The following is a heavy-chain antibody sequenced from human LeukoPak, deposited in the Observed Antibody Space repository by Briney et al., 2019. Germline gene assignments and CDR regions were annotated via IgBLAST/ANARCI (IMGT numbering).Heavy chain of an antibody. CDR2: INHSGST. Sequence: SETLSLTCAVYGGSFSGYYWSWIRQPPGKGLEWIGEINHSGSTNYNPSLKSRVTISVDTSKNQFSLKLSSLTAADTAVYYCARGERSGYVQKMRYFDYWGQGTLVTVSS. D-gene: IGHD5-12*01. J-gene: IGHJ4*02. CDR1: GGSFSGYY. CDR3: ARGERSGYVQKMRYFDY. V-gene: IGHV4-34*01.